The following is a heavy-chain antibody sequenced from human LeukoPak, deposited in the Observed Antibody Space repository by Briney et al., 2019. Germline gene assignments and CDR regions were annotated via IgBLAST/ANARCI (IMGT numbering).Heavy chain of an antibody. CDR2: ISSNGGST. CDR3: VKDRGWGLWFGELYY. Sequence: GGSLRLSCSASGFTCSSYAMHWVRQAPGKGLEYVSAISSNGGSTYYADSVKGRFTISRDNSKNTLYLQMSSLRAEDTAVYYCVKDRGWGLWFGELYYWGQGTLVTVSS. J-gene: IGHJ4*02. D-gene: IGHD3-10*01. CDR1: GFTCSSYA. V-gene: IGHV3-64D*06.